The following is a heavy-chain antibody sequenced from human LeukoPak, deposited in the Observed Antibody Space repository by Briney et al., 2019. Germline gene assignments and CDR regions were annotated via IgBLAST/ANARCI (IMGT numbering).Heavy chain of an antibody. J-gene: IGHJ4*02. Sequence: SETLSLTCTVSGGSISSYYWSWIRQPPGKGLEWIGYIYYSGSTNYNPSLKSRVTISVDTSKSQVSLKLSSVTAADTAVYFCARQPPDTASFDYWGQGTLVTVSS. V-gene: IGHV4-59*01. CDR3: ARQPPDTASFDY. CDR1: GGSISSYY. CDR2: IYYSGST. D-gene: IGHD3-22*01.